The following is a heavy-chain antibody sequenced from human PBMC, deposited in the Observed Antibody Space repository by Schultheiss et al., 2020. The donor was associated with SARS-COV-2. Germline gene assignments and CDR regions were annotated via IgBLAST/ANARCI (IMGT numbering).Heavy chain of an antibody. CDR2: ISSDVNDK. Sequence: GESLKISCAASGFTFSYYVMHWVRQAPGQGLEWVAVISSDVNDKHYADSVKGRFTVSRDNSKNTLYLQMNSLSADDTAVYYCARGWIDYWGQGTLVTVSS. CDR3: ARGWIDY. V-gene: IGHV3-30-3*01. D-gene: IGHD3-3*01. CDR1: GFTFSYYV. J-gene: IGHJ4*02.